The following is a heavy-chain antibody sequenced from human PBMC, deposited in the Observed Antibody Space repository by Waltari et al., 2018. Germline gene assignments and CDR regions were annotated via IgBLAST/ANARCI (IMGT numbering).Heavy chain of an antibody. CDR1: GYSISSGYY. Sequence: QVQLQESGPGLVKPSETLSLTCAVSGYSISSGYYWGWIRQPPGKGLEWIGSIYHSGSTYYNPSLKSRVTISVDTSKNQFSLKLSSVTAADTAVYYCARHGEGGSPTFFDYWGQGTLVTVSS. D-gene: IGHD2-15*01. J-gene: IGHJ4*02. V-gene: IGHV4-38-2*01. CDR2: IYHSGST. CDR3: ARHGEGGSPTFFDY.